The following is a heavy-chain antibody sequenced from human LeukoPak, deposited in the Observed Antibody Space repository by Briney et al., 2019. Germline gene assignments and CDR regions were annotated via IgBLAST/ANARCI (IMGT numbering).Heavy chain of an antibody. CDR1: GFTFSSYG. CDR3: ARVSSGEQWLAFDY. J-gene: IGHJ4*02. CDR2: ILSDGSKE. Sequence: GRSLRLSCAASGFTFSSYGMHWVRQAPGKGLEWVAVILSDGSKEFYTDSVKGRFTISRDNSKNTLYLQMNSLRAEDTAVYYCARVSSGEQWLAFDYWGQGTLVTVFS. D-gene: IGHD6-19*01. V-gene: IGHV3-33*08.